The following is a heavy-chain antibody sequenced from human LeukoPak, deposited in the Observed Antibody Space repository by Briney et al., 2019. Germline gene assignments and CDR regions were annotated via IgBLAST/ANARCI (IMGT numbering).Heavy chain of an antibody. V-gene: IGHV4-34*01. CDR1: GGSFSGYY. D-gene: IGHD3-22*01. CDR3: ARDRNYYDSSGYYFAN. Sequence: SETLSLTCAVYGGSFSGYYWSWIRQPPGKGLEWIGEINHSGSTNYNPSLKSRVTISVDTSKSQLSLKLNSVTAADTAVYYCARDRNYYDSSGYYFANWGQGTLVTVSS. J-gene: IGHJ4*02. CDR2: INHSGST.